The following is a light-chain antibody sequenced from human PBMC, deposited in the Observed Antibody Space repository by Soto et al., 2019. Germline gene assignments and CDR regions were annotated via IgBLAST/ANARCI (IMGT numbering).Light chain of an antibody. V-gene: IGKV1-39*01. CDR1: QGINDY. CDR2: AAS. J-gene: IGKJ1*01. Sequence: DIQMTQSPSSLSAAVGDRVTITCRTSQGINDYLNWYQLKPGEVPKLLIYAASALQSEFPSRFSGSASGTEFTLTITSLQPEDFATYYCQQSYSTPRTFGRGTKVDIK. CDR3: QQSYSTPRT.